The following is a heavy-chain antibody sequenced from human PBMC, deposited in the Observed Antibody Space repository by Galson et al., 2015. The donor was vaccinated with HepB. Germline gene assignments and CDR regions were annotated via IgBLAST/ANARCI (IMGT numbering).Heavy chain of an antibody. V-gene: IGHV6-1*01. CDR3: ARGVDGDYYGLDV. CDR1: GDSVSNNKAT. D-gene: IGHD4-17*01. Sequence: CAISGDSVSNNKATWNWIRQSPSRGLEWLGRTYFVSMWYNDYAISVKSRLTINPDASKNQFSLQLNSLTPEDTAVYHCARGVDGDYYGLDVWGQGTTVTVSS. CDR2: TYFVSMWYN. J-gene: IGHJ6*02.